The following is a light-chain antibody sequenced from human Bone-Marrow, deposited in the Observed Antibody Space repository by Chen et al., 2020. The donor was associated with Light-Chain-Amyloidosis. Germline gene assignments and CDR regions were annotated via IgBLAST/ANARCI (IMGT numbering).Light chain of an antibody. J-gene: IGLJ3*02. CDR2: DVN. CDR1: SSDVGGYNY. Sequence: QSALTQPASVSGSPGQSITLSCTGTSSDVGGYNYVSWYQQHPGKAPKLMIYDVNNRPSGVANRVSGSKSGNTASLTISGLQAEDEADYYCSSRTSSDTWVFGGGTKLTVL. V-gene: IGLV2-14*01. CDR3: SSRTSSDTWV.